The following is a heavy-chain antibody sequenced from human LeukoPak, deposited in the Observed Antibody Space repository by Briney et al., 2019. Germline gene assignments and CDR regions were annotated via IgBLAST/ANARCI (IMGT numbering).Heavy chain of an antibody. CDR1: GFTFSGSA. Sequence: GGSLRLSCAASGFTFSGSAMHWVRQASGKGLEWVGRIRSKANSYATAYAASVKGRFTISRDDSKNTAYLQMNSLKTEDTAVXXXXXLAAAGIRKGVDYFDYWGQGTLVTVSS. V-gene: IGHV3-73*01. CDR3: XXLAAAGIRKGVDYFDY. J-gene: IGHJ4*02. D-gene: IGHD6-13*01. CDR2: IRSKANSYAT.